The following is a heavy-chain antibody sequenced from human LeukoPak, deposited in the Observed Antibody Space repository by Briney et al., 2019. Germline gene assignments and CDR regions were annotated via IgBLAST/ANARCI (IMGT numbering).Heavy chain of an antibody. V-gene: IGHV3-7*03. D-gene: IGHD3-10*01. Sequence: GGSLRLSCEASGFSFSAAWMTWVRQAPGKGLEWVATIKNDGSDKYYVDSVKGRFTLSRDNAKNSVYLQMNSLRAEDTALYYCAKALYYYGSGSYPFDYWGQGTLVTVSS. CDR2: IKNDGSDK. J-gene: IGHJ4*02. CDR1: GFSFSAAW. CDR3: AKALYYYGSGSYPFDY.